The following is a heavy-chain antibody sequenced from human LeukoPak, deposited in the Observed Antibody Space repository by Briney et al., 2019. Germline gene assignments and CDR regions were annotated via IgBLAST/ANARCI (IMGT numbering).Heavy chain of an antibody. Sequence: PSETLSLTCTVSGGSISSYYWSWIRQPPEKGLEWIGYIYYSGSTNYNPSLKSRVTISVDTSKNQFSLKLSSVTAADTAVYYCATTTVTTHYYYYMDVWGKGTTVTVSS. CDR3: ATTTVTTHYYYYMDV. CDR2: IYYSGST. J-gene: IGHJ6*03. D-gene: IGHD4-17*01. CDR1: GGSISSYY. V-gene: IGHV4-59*01.